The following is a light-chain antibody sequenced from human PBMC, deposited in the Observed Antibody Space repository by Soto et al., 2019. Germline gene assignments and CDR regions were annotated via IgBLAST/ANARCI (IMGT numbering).Light chain of an antibody. CDR3: LQHNAWPLT. CDR1: QSIGTY. Sequence: EIVLTQSPATLSLSAGERATLSCRASQSIGTYLDWYQQKPGQSPRLLIFDASSRATGAPARFSGSGSGTEFTLTISSLEPEDFALYHCLQHNAWPLTFGHGTKVDIK. J-gene: IGKJ1*01. CDR2: DAS. V-gene: IGKV3-11*01.